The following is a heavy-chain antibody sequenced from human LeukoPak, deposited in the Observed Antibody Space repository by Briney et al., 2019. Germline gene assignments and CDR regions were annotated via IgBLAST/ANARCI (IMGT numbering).Heavy chain of an antibody. CDR3: ASGGDGYNFDYFDY. CDR2: INAGNGNT. CDR1: GYTFTSYA. V-gene: IGHV1-3*01. D-gene: IGHD5-24*01. Sequence: ASVKVSCKASGYTFTSYAMHWVRQAPGQRLEWMGWINAGNGNTKYSQKFQGRVTITRDTSASTAYMELSSLRSEDTTVYYCASGGDGYNFDYFDYWGQGTLVTVSS. J-gene: IGHJ4*02.